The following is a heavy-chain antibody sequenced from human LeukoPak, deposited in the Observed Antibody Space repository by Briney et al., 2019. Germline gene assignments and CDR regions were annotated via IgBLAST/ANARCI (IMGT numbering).Heavy chain of an antibody. CDR2: MNPNSGNT. CDR3: ARASYYDFWSGYFNHNYYYYGMDV. V-gene: IGHV1-8*01. CDR1: GYTFTSYD. D-gene: IGHD3-3*01. Sequence: ASVKVSCKASGYTFTSYDINWVRQATGQGLEWMRWMNPNSGNTGYAQKFQGRVTMTRNTSISTAYMELSSLRSEDTAVYYCARASYYDFWSGYFNHNYYYYGMDVWGQGTTVTVSS. J-gene: IGHJ6*02.